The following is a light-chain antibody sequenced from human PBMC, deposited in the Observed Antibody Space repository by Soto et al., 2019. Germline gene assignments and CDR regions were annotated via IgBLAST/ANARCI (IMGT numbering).Light chain of an antibody. J-gene: IGLJ2*01. CDR1: ISDIGGYNF. CDR2: DVN. Sequence: QSALTQPASVSGSPGQSITISCTGTISDIGGYNFISWYQHHPGKAPKLVIYDVNNRPSGISYRFSGSKSGNTASLTIFGLQAEDEADYYCASYTRTTTLVFGGGTKLTVL. V-gene: IGLV2-14*01. CDR3: ASYTRTTTLV.